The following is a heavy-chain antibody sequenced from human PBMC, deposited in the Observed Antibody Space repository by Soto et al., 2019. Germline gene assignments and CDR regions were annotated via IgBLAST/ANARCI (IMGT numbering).Heavy chain of an antibody. D-gene: IGHD2-2*01. V-gene: IGHV3-23*01. CDR2: ISGSGGST. CDR3: AKDEYCSSNSCPPSLVYYMDV. Sequence: GGSLRLSCAASGFTFSSYAMSWVRQAPGKGLEWVSAISGSGGSTYYTDSGKGRFSSSRDNSKKKLYLQMNSLRAEDKAVYYCAKDEYCSSNSCPPSLVYYMDVWGKGTTVTVSS. CDR1: GFTFSSYA. J-gene: IGHJ6*03.